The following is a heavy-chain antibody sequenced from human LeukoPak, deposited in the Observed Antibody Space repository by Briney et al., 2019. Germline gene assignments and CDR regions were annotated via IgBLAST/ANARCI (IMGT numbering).Heavy chain of an antibody. Sequence: GASVKVSCKASGYTFTGYYLHWVRQAPGQGLEWMGWINPNSGGTNYAQKFQGRVTMTRDTPISTAYMELSRLKSDDTAGYYCARGKLEIDSSGTFDYWDQGTLVTVSP. V-gene: IGHV1-2*02. J-gene: IGHJ4*01. CDR3: ARGKLEIDSSGTFDY. D-gene: IGHD6-19*01. CDR1: GYTFTGYY. CDR2: INPNSGGT.